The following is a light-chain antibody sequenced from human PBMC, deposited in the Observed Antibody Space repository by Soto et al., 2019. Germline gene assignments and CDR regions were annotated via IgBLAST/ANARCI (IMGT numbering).Light chain of an antibody. CDR3: QQSYSNPRT. Sequence: DIQMTQSPSSLSASVGDRVTITCRASQTISNYLNWYQQKPGKAPKVLIYVANSLQSGVPSRFSGSGSGTDFTLTISSLQPEDFATYYCQQSYSNPRTFGQGTRWIS. J-gene: IGKJ1*01. V-gene: IGKV1-39*01. CDR1: QTISNY. CDR2: VAN.